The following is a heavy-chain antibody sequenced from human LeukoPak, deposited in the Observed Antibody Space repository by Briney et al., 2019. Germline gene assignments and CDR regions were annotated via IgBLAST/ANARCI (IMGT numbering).Heavy chain of an antibody. V-gene: IGHV3-64D*06. CDR2: ISSNGDNT. CDR3: VRGTGY. J-gene: IGHJ4*02. CDR1: VFTFSTSV. Sequence: QPGGALILSCSVSVFTFSTSVMPWVRQAPGKGLEYVSAISSNGDNTYYADSVKGRFTISRDNSKNTLYLQMSRLRADDTAVYYCVRGTGYWGQGTLVTVSS.